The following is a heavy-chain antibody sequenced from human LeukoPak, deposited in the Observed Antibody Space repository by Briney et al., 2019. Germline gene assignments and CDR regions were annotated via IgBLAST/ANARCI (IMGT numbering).Heavy chain of an antibody. V-gene: IGHV1-69*01. Sequence: ASVKVSCKASGDISSSYAISGVRQAPGQGLEWMGGIIPIFGTANYAQTFQGRVTITADESTSTAYMELSRLRSEDTAVYYCERADEYGVYTHLHEIYYYYGMDVWGQGTTVTVSS. J-gene: IGHJ6*02. CDR3: ERADEYGVYTHLHEIYYYYGMDV. CDR1: GDISSSYA. D-gene: IGHD5/OR15-5a*01. CDR2: IIPIFGTA.